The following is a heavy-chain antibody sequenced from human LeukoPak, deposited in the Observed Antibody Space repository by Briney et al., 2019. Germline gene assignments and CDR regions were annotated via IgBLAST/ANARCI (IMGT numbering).Heavy chain of an antibody. Sequence: SGTLSLTCAVSGGSISSSNWWSWVRQPPGKGLEWIGEIYHSGSTNYNPSLKSRVAISVDKSKNQFSLKLSSVTAADTAVYYCASTDSRSGLDAFDIWGQGTMVTVSS. V-gene: IGHV4-4*02. CDR3: ASTDSRSGLDAFDI. CDR1: GGSISSSNW. CDR2: IYHSGST. D-gene: IGHD3-22*01. J-gene: IGHJ3*02.